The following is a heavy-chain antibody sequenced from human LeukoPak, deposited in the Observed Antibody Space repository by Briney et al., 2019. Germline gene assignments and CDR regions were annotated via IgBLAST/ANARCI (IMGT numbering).Heavy chain of an antibody. CDR1: GFTFSSHW. CDR2: IKKDGREK. J-gene: IGHJ3*02. CDR3: ARDGAAAGNGDAFDI. Sequence: PGGSLRLSCAASGFTFSSHWMTWVRQAPGKWLEWVANIKKDGREKYYVDSVKGRFTIFRDNARNSLYLQMNSLRAEDMAVYYCARDGAAAGNGDAFDIWGQGTMVTVSS. V-gene: IGHV3-7*01. D-gene: IGHD6-13*01.